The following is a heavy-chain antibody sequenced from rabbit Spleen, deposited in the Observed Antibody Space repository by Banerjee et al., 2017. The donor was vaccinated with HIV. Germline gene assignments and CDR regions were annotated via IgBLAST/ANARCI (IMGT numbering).Heavy chain of an antibody. V-gene: IGHV1S7*01. CDR3: ARDLIGIDVGYGDATGFNL. D-gene: IGHD6-1*01. CDR2: IDPVFGST. Sequence: HLKESGGGLVQPGGSLKLSCKASGFTLSSYYMNWVRQAPGKGLEWIGYIDPVFGSTYYASWVNGRFTISSHNAQNTLYLQLNSLTAADTATYFCARDLIGIDVGYGDATGFNLWGPGTLVTVS. J-gene: IGHJ4*01. CDR1: GFTLSSYY.